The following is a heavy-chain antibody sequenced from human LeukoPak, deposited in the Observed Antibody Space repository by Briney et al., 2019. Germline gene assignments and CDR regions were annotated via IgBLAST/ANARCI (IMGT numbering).Heavy chain of an antibody. J-gene: IGHJ6*04. CDR1: GFTFSSYA. V-gene: IGHV3-30*04. CDR2: ISYAGSNK. Sequence: PGGSLRLSCAASGFTFSSYAMHWVRQAPGKGLEWVAVISYAGSNKYYADSVKGRFTISRDNSKNTLYLQMNSLRAEDTAVYYCARDQTDDILTGYYSPGRHYYYGMDVWGKGTTVTVSS. D-gene: IGHD3-9*01. CDR3: ARDQTDDILTGYYSPGRHYYYGMDV.